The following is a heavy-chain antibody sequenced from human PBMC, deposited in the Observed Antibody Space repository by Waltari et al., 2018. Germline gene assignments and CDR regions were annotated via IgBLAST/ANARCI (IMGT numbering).Heavy chain of an antibody. D-gene: IGHD3-9*01. J-gene: IGHJ4*02. V-gene: IGHV1-69-2*01. Sequence: EVQLVQSGAEVKKPGATVKISCKASGYTFTDYYMHWVQQAPGKGLEWMGRVDPEDGETIYAEKFQGRVTITADTSTDTAYMELSSLRSEDTAVYYCATGVKVLRYFDWLPFDYWGQGTLVTVSS. CDR1: GYTFTDYY. CDR3: ATGVKVLRYFDWLPFDY. CDR2: VDPEDGET.